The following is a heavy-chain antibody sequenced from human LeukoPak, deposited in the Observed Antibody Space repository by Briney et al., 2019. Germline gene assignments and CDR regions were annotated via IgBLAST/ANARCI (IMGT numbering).Heavy chain of an antibody. CDR3: ARISDSFARH. Sequence: ASVKVSCKASGYTFTSYYMHWVRQAPGQGLEWMGWMNPYSGDTSYAQVFQGRVTMTRDTSISTAYMELSSLRSDDTAVYYCARISDSFARHWGQGTLVTVSS. CDR2: MNPYSGDT. J-gene: IGHJ4*02. V-gene: IGHV1-2*02. D-gene: IGHD3-9*01. CDR1: GYTFTSYY.